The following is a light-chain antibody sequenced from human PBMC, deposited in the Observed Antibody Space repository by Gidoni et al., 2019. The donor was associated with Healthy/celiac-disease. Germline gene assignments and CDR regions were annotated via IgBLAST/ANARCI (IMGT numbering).Light chain of an antibody. CDR2: DVS. Sequence: QSALTQPSSVSWSPVPSITISCTGTSSDVGGYNYVSLYQQHPGKAPKLMIYDVSNRPSGVSNRFSGSKSGNTASLTISGLQAEDEADYYCSSYTSSSTLVVFGGGTKLTVL. CDR3: SSYTSSSTLVV. V-gene: IGLV2-14*01. J-gene: IGLJ2*01. CDR1: SSDVGGYNY.